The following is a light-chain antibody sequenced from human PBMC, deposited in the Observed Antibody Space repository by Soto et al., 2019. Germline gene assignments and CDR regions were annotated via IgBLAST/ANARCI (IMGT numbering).Light chain of an antibody. CDR2: DNN. J-gene: IGLJ2*01. Sequence: QSVLTQPPSVSAAPGQTVTISCSGSGSNIGSNSVSWYQQVPGTAPKLLLYDNNKRPSGIPDRFSGSKSGTSATLGITGLQTADEADHYCGTWESYLSVGVFGGGTKVTVL. CDR1: GSNIGSNS. V-gene: IGLV1-51*01. CDR3: GTWESYLSVGV.